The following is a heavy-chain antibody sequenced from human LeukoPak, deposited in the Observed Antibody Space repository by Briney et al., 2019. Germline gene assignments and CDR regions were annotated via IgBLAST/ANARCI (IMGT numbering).Heavy chain of an antibody. D-gene: IGHD4-11*01. CDR1: GFTFSSYS. CDR2: ISGSGGST. Sequence: GGSLRLSCAASGFTFSSYSMNWVRQAPGKGLEWVSAISGSGGSTYYADSVKGRFTISRDNAKNSLYLQMNGLRAEDTAVYYCATAPRLQPSPVPDDYWGQGTLVTVSS. V-gene: IGHV3-21*01. J-gene: IGHJ4*02. CDR3: ATAPRLQPSPVPDDY.